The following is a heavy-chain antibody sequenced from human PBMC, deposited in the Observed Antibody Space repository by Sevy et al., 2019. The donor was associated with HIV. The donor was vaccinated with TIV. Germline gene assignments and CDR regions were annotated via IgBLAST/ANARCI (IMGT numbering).Heavy chain of an antibody. J-gene: IGHJ4*02. Sequence: GGYLRLSCAASGFSISGYTMNWVRQAPGKGLEWVSSISSGSSFIYYADSLKGRFTISRDNARNLLYLQMNSLRVEDTAVYYCARVGLGDSSGTNCSPNDYWGQGTLVTVSS. CDR1: GFSISGYT. CDR3: ARVGLGDSSGTNCSPNDY. CDR2: ISSGSSFI. V-gene: IGHV3-21*01. D-gene: IGHD2-2*01.